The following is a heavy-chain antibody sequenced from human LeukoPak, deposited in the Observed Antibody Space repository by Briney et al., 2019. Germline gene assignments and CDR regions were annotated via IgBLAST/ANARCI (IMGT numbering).Heavy chain of an antibody. CDR2: TISDGSSA. V-gene: IGHV3-74*01. D-gene: IGHD2-8*01. CDR3: AKGPVGYCTNGVCYKGGYYFDY. J-gene: IGHJ4*02. Sequence: GGSLRLSCAASGFTFSSYWMHWVRQAPGKGPVWVSRTISDGSSATYADSVKGRFTISRDNSKNTLYLQMNSLRAEDTAVYYCAKGPVGYCTNGVCYKGGYYFDYWGQGTLVTVSS. CDR1: GFTFSSYW.